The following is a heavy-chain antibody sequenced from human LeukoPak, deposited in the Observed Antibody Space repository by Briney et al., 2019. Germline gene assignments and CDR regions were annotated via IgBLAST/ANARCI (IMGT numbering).Heavy chain of an antibody. CDR2: IYPSGST. CDR1: GGSISGDGFA. J-gene: IGHJ4*02. D-gene: IGHD5-24*01. Sequence: PSQTLSLTCTLSGGSISGDGFAWSWIRQSPGKGMEWIGFIYPSGSTFYNPSLKSRVTLSVDWSKNQFSLRVNSVTAADTAFYYCARGGMDGYNYYLTHWGQGTLVTVSS. V-gene: IGHV4-30-2*06. CDR3: ARGGMDGYNYYLTH.